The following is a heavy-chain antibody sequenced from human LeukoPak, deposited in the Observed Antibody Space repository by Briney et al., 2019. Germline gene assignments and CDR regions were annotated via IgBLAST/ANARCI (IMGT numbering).Heavy chain of an antibody. CDR1: GVTFSGDW. CDR2: IKPDGSER. Sequence: GGSLRLSCAASGVTFSGDWMSWVRQAPGKGLEWVANIKPDGSERYYVDSVKGRFTISRDNAKNSLYLQMDSLRAEDTAVYYCARGRGVDYWGRGTLVTVSS. J-gene: IGHJ4*02. D-gene: IGHD5-24*01. CDR3: ARGRGVDY. V-gene: IGHV3-7*01.